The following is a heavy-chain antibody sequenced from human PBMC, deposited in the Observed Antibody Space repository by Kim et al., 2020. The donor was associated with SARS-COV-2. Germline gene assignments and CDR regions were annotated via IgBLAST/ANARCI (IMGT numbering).Heavy chain of an antibody. CDR2: ISAYIGNT. CDR3: ASNEPEGSYYYYYGMDV. V-gene: IGHV1-18*01. CDR1: GYTFTSYG. J-gene: IGHJ6*02. Sequence: ASVKVSCKASGYTFTSYGISWVRQAPGQGLEWMGWISAYIGNTNYAQKLQGRVTMTTDTSTSTAYMELRSLRSDDTAVYYCASNEPEGSYYYYYGMDVWGQGTTVTVSS. D-gene: IGHD2-8*01.